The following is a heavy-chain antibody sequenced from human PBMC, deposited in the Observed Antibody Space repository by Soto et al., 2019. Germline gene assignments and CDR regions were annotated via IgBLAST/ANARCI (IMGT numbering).Heavy chain of an antibody. V-gene: IGHV1-69*13. Sequence: AASVKVSCKASGGTFSSYAISWVRQAPGQGLEWMGGIIPIFGTANYAQKFQGRVTITADESTSTAYMELSSLRSEDTAVYYCARAQIGTYNWFDPWGQGTLVTVSS. CDR2: IIPIFGTA. J-gene: IGHJ5*02. D-gene: IGHD3-10*01. CDR1: GGTFSSYA. CDR3: ARAQIGTYNWFDP.